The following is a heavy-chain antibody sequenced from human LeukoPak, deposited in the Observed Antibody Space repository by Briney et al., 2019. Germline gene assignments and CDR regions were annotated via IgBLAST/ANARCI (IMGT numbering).Heavy chain of an antibody. CDR1: GYTFTSYY. Sequence: ASVRVSCKASGYTFTSYYMHGVRQAPGQGGGGMGWINPNSGGTNYAQNFQGSVTMTRDTSISTAYMELSRLRSDDTAVYYCARDRGYYDAFDIWGQGTMVTVSS. J-gene: IGHJ3*02. CDR2: INPNSGGT. CDR3: ARDRGYYDAFDI. V-gene: IGHV1-2*02. D-gene: IGHD5-12*01.